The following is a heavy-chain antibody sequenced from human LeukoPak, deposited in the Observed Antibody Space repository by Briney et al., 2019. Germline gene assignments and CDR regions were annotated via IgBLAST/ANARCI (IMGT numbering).Heavy chain of an antibody. CDR1: GYTFTSYA. V-gene: IGHV1-3*01. CDR3: ARTRFGYYYYYDMDV. Sequence: GASVKVSCKPSGYTFTSYAMHWVRQAPGQRLEWMGWINAGNGDTKYSQKFQGRVTITRDTSASTVYMELSSLRSEDTAIFYCARTRFGYYYYYDMDVWGQGITVTVS. CDR2: INAGNGDT. J-gene: IGHJ6*02. D-gene: IGHD3-16*01.